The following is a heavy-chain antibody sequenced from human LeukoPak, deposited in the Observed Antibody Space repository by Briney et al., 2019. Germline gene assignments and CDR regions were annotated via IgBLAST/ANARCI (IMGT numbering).Heavy chain of an antibody. CDR3: ARRGYSYDKAFDI. J-gene: IGHJ3*02. Sequence: FPTDWIAWVGSVSAQGREWRGIIYPADSTATYSPSFQGQATISVAQSISTAYLQWSRLQASDTAMYYCARRGYSYDKAFDIWGQRTIVTASS. CDR2: IYPADSTA. CDR1: FPTDW. V-gene: IGHV5-51*01. D-gene: IGHD5-18*01.